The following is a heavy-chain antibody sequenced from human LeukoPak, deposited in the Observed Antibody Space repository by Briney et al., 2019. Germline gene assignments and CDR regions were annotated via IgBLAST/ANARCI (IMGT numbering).Heavy chain of an antibody. CDR2: MNPNSGNT. Sequence: ASVKVSCKASGYTFTSYDINWVRQATGQGLERMGWMNPNSGNTGYAQKFQGRVTMTRNTSISTAYMELSSLRSEDTAVYYCARGRHGYSNYYYYSGMDVWGQGTTVTVSS. V-gene: IGHV1-8*01. D-gene: IGHD5-24*01. CDR3: ARGRHGYSNYYYYSGMDV. J-gene: IGHJ6*02. CDR1: GYTFTSYD.